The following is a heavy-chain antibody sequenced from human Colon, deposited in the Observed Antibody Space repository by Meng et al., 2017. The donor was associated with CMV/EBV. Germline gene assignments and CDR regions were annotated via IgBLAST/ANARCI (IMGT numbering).Heavy chain of an antibody. CDR1: GFTFSNYE. D-gene: IGHD5-18*01. CDR3: AKRSTAMVS. Sequence: GESLKISCAATGFTFSNYEMTWVRQAPGKGLEWVSYISSGGTSIEYADSVKGRFTISRDNAKNSLYLQMNSLRAEDTALYYCAKRSTAMVSWGQGTLVTVSS. V-gene: IGHV3-48*03. J-gene: IGHJ4*02. CDR2: ISSGGTSI.